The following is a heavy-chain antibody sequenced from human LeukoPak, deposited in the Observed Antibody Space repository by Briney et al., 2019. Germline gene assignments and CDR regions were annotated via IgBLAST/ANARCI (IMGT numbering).Heavy chain of an antibody. D-gene: IGHD3-9*01. CDR1: GFTFSSYS. Sequence: PGGSLRLSCAASGFTFSSYSMNWVRQAPGKGLEWVSSISSSSSYIYYADSVKGRFTISRDNAKNSLYLQMNSLRAEDTAVYYCARGGGRDVGYFDWLHPEEGGTPSWGQGTLVTVSS. V-gene: IGHV3-21*01. CDR3: ARGGGRDVGYFDWLHPEEGGTPS. CDR2: ISSSSSYI. J-gene: IGHJ4*02.